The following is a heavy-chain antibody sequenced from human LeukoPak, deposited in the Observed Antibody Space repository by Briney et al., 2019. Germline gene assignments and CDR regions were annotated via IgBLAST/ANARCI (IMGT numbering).Heavy chain of an antibody. CDR1: GFPFSSYA. CDR2: ISDSGDST. D-gene: IGHD2-15*01. Sequence: GGSLRLSCAASGFPFSSYAMHWVRQAPGKGLEYVSAISDSGDSTYYADSVKGRFTISRDNSKNTLYLQMSSLRAEDTAVYFCVRGYSFGPYGMDVWGQGTTVTVSS. J-gene: IGHJ6*02. CDR3: VRGYSFGPYGMDV. V-gene: IGHV3-64D*09.